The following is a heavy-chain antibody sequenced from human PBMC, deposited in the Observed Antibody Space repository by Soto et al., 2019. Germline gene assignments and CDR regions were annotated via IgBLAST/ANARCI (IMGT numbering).Heavy chain of an antibody. D-gene: IGHD2-2*01. V-gene: IGHV4-39*01. CDR1: GGSISSSSYY. CDR2: IYYSGST. J-gene: IGHJ4*02. Sequence: ETLSLTCTVAGGSISSSSYYWGWIRQPPGKGLEWIGSIYYSGSTYYNPSLKSRVTISVDTSKNQFSLKLSSVTAADTAVYYCARRGYCSSTSCFGGFDYWGQGTLVTVSS. CDR3: ARRGYCSSTSCFGGFDY.